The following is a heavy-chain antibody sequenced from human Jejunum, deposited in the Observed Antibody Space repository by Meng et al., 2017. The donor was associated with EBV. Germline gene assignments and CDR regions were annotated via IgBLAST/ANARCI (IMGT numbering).Heavy chain of an antibody. V-gene: IGHV2-5*02. Sequence: QNNLKESCPTLVKPTETLTLTCTVSGFSLSTSGVGVGWIRQPPGKALEWLAHIYWDENKRYSTSLRSRLSIMKDTSKSQVVLTMTNMDPVDTATYYCARRYGDYVRYFDSWGQGILVTVSS. CDR3: ARRYGDYVRYFDS. CDR2: IYWDENK. J-gene: IGHJ4*02. CDR1: GFSLSTSGVG. D-gene: IGHD4-17*01.